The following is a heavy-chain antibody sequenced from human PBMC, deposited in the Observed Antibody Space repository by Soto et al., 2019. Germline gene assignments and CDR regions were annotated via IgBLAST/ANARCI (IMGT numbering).Heavy chain of an antibody. CDR2: IYPGDSDT. J-gene: IGHJ4*02. CDR3: ASLPQCLWFGALTSRAYYFIY. CDR1: GYSFSTYW. Sequence: GESLKISCTGSGYSFSTYWIAWVRQMPGKGLEWMGIIYPGDSDTRYSPSFQGPVTISADPSNKTAYLRWSRLKASHTAIYYCASLPQCLWFGALTSRAYYFIYWGPGTLVTVSS. D-gene: IGHD3-10*01. V-gene: IGHV5-51*01.